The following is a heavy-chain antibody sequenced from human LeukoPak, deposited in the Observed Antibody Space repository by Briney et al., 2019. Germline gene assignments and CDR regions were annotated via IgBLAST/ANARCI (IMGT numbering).Heavy chain of an antibody. CDR2: INPNSGGT. D-gene: IGHD3-10*01. CDR1: GYTFTGYY. J-gene: IGHJ4*02. CDR3: ARGRGAEANPDY. Sequence: GASVKVSCKASGYTFTGYYMHWVRQAPGQGLEWMGWINPNSGGTNYAQKFLGRVTMTRDTSISTAYMVLSRLRSDDTAVHYCARGRGAEANPDYWGQGNPGNVSS. V-gene: IGHV1-2*02.